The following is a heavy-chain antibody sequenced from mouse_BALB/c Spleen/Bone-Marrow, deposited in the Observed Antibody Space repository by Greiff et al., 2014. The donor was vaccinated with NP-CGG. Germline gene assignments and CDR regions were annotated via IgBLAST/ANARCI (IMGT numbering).Heavy chain of an antibody. V-gene: IGHV1-87*01. CDR2: IYPGDGDT. CDR1: GYTFTSYW. D-gene: IGHD2-1*01. CDR3: ARGNGNYGFDY. J-gene: IGHJ2*01. Sequence: VQLVESGAELARPGASAKLSCKASGYTFTSYWMQWVKQRPGQGLEWIGAIYPGDGDTRHTQKFKGKATLTADKSSNTAYMQLSSLASEDSAVYYCARGNGNYGFDYGGQGTTLTVSS.